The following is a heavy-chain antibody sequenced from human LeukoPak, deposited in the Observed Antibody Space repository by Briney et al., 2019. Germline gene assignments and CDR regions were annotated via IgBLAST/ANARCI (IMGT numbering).Heavy chain of an antibody. D-gene: IGHD3-9*01. CDR1: GYTFTSYG. CDR2: ISAYNGNT. V-gene: IGHV1-18*01. CDR3: ARAGRYFDWLLYSHDAFDI. J-gene: IGHJ3*02. Sequence: ASVKVSCKASGYTFTSYGISWVRQAPGQGLEWMGWISAYNGNTNYAQKLQGRVTMTTDTSTSTAYMELRSLRSDDTAVYYCARAGRYFDWLLYSHDAFDIWGQGTMVTVSS.